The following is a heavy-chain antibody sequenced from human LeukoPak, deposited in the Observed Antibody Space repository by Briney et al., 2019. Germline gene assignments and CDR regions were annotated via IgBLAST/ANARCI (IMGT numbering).Heavy chain of an antibody. CDR3: ARRNHYDSKETDY. V-gene: IGHV3-48*01. D-gene: IGHD3-22*01. CDR1: GFTFSSHS. J-gene: IGHJ4*02. Sequence: GGSLRLSCATSGFTFSSHSVNWVRQAPGKGLEGVSYISSSSSNIYYADSVKGRFTISRDNSKNTLYLRMSSLRAEDTAVYHCARRNHYDSKETDYWGQGTLVTVSS. CDR2: ISSSSSNI.